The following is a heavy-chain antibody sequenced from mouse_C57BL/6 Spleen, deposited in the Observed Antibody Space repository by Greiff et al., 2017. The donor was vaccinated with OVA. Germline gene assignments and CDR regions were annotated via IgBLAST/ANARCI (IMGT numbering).Heavy chain of an antibody. CDR2: IDPSDSYT. V-gene: IGHV1-50*01. D-gene: IGHD1-1*01. CDR3: ASGVITTVLGDY. Sequence: QVQLQQPGAELVKPGASVKLSCKASGYTFTSYWMQWVKQRPGQGLEWIGEIDPSDSYTNYNQKFKGKATLTVDTSSSTAYLQLSSLTSEVSAVYYCASGVITTVLGDYWGQGTTLTVSS. J-gene: IGHJ2*01. CDR1: GYTFTSYW.